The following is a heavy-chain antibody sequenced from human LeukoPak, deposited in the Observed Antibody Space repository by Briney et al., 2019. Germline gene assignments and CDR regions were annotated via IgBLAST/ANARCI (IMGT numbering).Heavy chain of an antibody. Sequence: GESLRISCKGSGYSFTSYWISWVRQMPGKGLEWMGRNHTSDAYTNHSPFFQGHVTISADKSISTAYLQWSSLKASDTAMYYCARHLFYGDFDYWGQGTLVTLSS. CDR2: NHTSDAYT. V-gene: IGHV5-10-1*01. CDR1: GYSFTSYW. J-gene: IGHJ4*02. CDR3: ARHLFYGDFDY. D-gene: IGHD4/OR15-4a*01.